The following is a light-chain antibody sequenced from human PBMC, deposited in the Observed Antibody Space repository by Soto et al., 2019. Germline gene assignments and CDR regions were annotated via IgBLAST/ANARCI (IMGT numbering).Light chain of an antibody. V-gene: IGKV1-39*01. CDR1: QSISTF. CDR3: QQSYSAPYT. CDR2: VAS. Sequence: DIQVTQSPSSLSASIGDRVTITCRASQSISTFLNWYQQKPGRAPNLLIYVASNLQAGVPSRFSGSGSGTDFSLTISSPQPEDVATYYCQQSYSAPYTFGQGTTLEIK. J-gene: IGKJ2*01.